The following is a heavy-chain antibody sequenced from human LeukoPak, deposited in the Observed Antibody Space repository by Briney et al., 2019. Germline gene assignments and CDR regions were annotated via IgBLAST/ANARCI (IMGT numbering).Heavy chain of an antibody. J-gene: IGHJ6*03. D-gene: IGHD6-13*01. CDR2: ISAYQGNT. CDR3: ARVQGANIAAAVKGLSAYYYMDV. V-gene: IGHV1-18*01. CDR1: GYTFTSYC. Sequence: GPSVNVFFTASGYTFTSYCISWVRQAPGQGLEGMGCISAYQGNTNYAEKLQGRVTMTTATSTSTAYMELRSVRSDDTAVYYCARVQGANIAAAVKGLSAYYYMDVWGKGTTVTVSS.